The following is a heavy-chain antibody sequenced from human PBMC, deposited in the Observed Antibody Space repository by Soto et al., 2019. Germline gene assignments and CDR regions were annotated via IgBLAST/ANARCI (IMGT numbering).Heavy chain of an antibody. Sequence: QVQLVQSGAEVKKPGSSVKVSCKASGGTFSSYTISWVRQAPGQGLEWMGRIIPILGIANYAQKFQGRVTITADKSTSTAYMELCSLRSEDTAVYYCAIRRPSSAGDYWGQGTLVTVSS. CDR3: AIRRPSSAGDY. V-gene: IGHV1-69*02. CDR2: IIPILGIA. J-gene: IGHJ4*02. CDR1: GGTFSSYT. D-gene: IGHD6-6*01.